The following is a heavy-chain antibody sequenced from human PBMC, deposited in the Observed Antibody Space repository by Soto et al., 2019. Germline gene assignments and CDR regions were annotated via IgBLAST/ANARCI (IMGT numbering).Heavy chain of an antibody. CDR2: IIPIFGTA. J-gene: IGHJ3*02. CDR1: GGTFSSYA. V-gene: IGHV1-69*06. Sequence: SVKVSCKASGGTFSSYAISWVRQAPGQGLEWMGGIIPIFGTANYAQKFQGRVTITADKSTSTAYMELSSLRSEDAAVYYCARAPLGAFDIWGQGTMVTVSS. CDR3: ARAPLGAFDI.